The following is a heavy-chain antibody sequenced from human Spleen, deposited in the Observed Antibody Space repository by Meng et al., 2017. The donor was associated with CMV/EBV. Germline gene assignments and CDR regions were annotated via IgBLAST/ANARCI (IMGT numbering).Heavy chain of an antibody. V-gene: IGHV1-2*02. CDR3: ARRGGGGSSGVFDI. CDR1: GYTFTSYG. Sequence: ASVKVSCKASGYTFTSYGISWVRQAPGQGLEWMGSIDSNSGVTKYAQKFLGRVTMTRDTTISTVYMEMSSLRSDDTALYYCARRGGGGSSGVFDIWGQGTMVTVSS. CDR2: IDSNSGVT. D-gene: IGHD3-16*01. J-gene: IGHJ3*02.